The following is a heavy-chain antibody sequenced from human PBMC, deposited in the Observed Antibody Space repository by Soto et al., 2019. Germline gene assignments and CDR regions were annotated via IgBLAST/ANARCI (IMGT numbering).Heavy chain of an antibody. Sequence: ASVKVSCKASGYTFTSYGISWVRQAPGQGLEWMGWISAYNGNTNYAQKLQGRVTMTTDTSTSTAYMELRSLRSDDTAVYYCARDYGDYVDIGYFDYWSQGTLVTVSS. CDR3: ARDYGDYVDIGYFDY. D-gene: IGHD4-17*01. CDR1: GYTFTSYG. CDR2: ISAYNGNT. V-gene: IGHV1-18*01. J-gene: IGHJ4*02.